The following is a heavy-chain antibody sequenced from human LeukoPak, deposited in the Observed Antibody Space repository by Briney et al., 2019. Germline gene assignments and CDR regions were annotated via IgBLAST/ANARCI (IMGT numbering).Heavy chain of an antibody. CDR3: ARGGWNKFDY. Sequence: SETLSLTCAVSGYSISSPNWWGWVRQPPGKGLEWIGYIYYTGSIYYNPSLKSRVTMSVDTSKNQFSLKLSSVTAVDTAVYYCARGGWNKFDYWGQGTLVTVSS. V-gene: IGHV4-28*05. D-gene: IGHD2-15*01. CDR2: IYYTGSI. J-gene: IGHJ4*02. CDR1: GYSISSPNW.